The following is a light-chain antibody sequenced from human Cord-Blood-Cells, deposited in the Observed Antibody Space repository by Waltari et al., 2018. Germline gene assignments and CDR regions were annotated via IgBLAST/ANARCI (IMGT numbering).Light chain of an antibody. Sequence: EIQMTQSPSSLSASVGDRVTITCRVSQSISSYLNWYQQKPGKAPKLLIYAASSLQSGVPSRFSGSGSGTDFTLTISSLQPEDFATYYCQQSYSTPYTFGQGTKLEIK. CDR1: QSISSY. CDR3: QQSYSTPYT. J-gene: IGKJ2*01. V-gene: IGKV1-39*01. CDR2: AAS.